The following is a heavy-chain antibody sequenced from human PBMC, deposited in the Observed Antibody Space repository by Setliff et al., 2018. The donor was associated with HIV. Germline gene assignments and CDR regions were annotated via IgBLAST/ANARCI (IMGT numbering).Heavy chain of an antibody. CDR3: ARDDGPPLRLLEFDP. J-gene: IGHJ5*02. Sequence: RASVKVSCKASGYTFTSYGISWVRQAPGQGLEWMGWISAYNGNTNYAQKLQGRVTMTTDTSTSTAYMELRSLRSDDTAVYYCARDDGPPLRLLEFDPWGQGTLVTVSS. CDR2: ISAYNGNT. D-gene: IGHD1-26*01. V-gene: IGHV1-18*01. CDR1: GYTFTSYG.